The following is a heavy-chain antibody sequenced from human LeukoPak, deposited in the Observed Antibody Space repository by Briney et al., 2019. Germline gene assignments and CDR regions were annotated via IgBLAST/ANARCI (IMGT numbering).Heavy chain of an antibody. V-gene: IGHV4-34*01. Sequence: SETLSLTCAVYGGSFSGYYWSWIRQPPGKGLEWIGEINHSGSTNYNPSLKSRVTISVDTSKNQFSLKLSSVTAADTAVYYCAREEKGPSSSWYSWFDPWGQGTLVTVSS. CDR3: AREEKGPSSSWYSWFDP. CDR2: INHSGST. CDR1: GGSFSGYY. J-gene: IGHJ5*02. D-gene: IGHD6-13*01.